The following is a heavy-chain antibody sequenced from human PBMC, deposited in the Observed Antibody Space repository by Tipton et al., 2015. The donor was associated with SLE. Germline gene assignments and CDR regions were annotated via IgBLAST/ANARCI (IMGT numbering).Heavy chain of an antibody. CDR1: GGSISSYY. Sequence: TLSLTCTVSGGSISSYYWSWIRPPAGKGLEWIGRIYTSGSTNYNPSLKSRVTMSVDTSKNQFSLKLSSVTAADAAVYYCARGRIAAAGTINWFDPWGQGTLVTVSS. CDR3: ARGRIAAAGTINWFDP. D-gene: IGHD6-13*01. J-gene: IGHJ5*02. CDR2: IYTSGST. V-gene: IGHV4-4*07.